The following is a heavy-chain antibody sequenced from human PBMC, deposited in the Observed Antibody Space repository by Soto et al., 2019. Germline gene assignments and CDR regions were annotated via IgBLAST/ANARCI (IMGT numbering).Heavy chain of an antibody. CDR2: MNPNSGDT. CDR1: GYTFTSYD. Sequence: QVQLVQSGAEVKKPGASVKVSCKVSGYTFTSYDINWVRQAAGQGLEWMGWMNPNSGDTGYAQKFQGRVSMTRNTSMSTAYMELSSLTSEDTAVYYCTRGLAVAIYGYWGQGTLVTVSS. CDR3: TRGLAVAIYGY. V-gene: IGHV1-8*01. D-gene: IGHD6-19*01. J-gene: IGHJ1*01.